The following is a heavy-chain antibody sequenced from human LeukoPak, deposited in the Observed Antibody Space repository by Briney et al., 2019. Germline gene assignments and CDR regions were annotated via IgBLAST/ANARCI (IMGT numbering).Heavy chain of an antibody. V-gene: IGHV4-4*02. CDR3: ARYYRGSYSALDY. D-gene: IGHD1-26*01. CDR1: GGSISSSNW. CDR2: IYHSGST. Sequence: PSETLSLTCAVSGGSISSSNWWSWVRQPPGKGLEWIGEIYHSGSTNYNPSLKSRVTISVDKSKNQFSLKLSSVTAADTAVYYCARYYRGSYSALDYWGQGTLVTVSS. J-gene: IGHJ4*02.